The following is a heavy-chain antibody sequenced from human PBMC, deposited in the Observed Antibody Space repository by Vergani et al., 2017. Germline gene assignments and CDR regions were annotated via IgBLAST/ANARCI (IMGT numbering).Heavy chain of an antibody. D-gene: IGHD3-10*01. Sequence: QVQLQESGPGLVKPSGTLSLTCAVSGGSISSSNWWSWVRQPPGKGLEWIGEIYHSGSTNYNPSLKSRVTISVDTSKNQFSLKLSSVTAADTAVYFCARGGVGDTMVREITYYYYYMDVWGKGTTVTVSS. CDR1: GGSISSSNW. J-gene: IGHJ6*03. CDR3: ARGGVGDTMVREITYYYYYMDV. CDR2: IYHSGST. V-gene: IGHV4-4*02.